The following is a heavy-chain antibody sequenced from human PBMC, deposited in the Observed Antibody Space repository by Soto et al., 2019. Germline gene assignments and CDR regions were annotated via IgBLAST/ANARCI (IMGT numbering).Heavy chain of an antibody. CDR3: AKGAGGSSAGWVRP. CDR2: IIPIFGTA. CDR1: GGTFSSYA. V-gene: IGHV1-69*14. Sequence: QVQLVQSGAEVKKPGSSVKVSCKASGGTFSSYAISWVRQAPGQGLEWMGGIIPIFGTANYAQKFQGRVTNSPGQFPSTAPKGVDSLESGGTAVDYCAKGAGGSSAGWVRPWGQGTLVTVSS. J-gene: IGHJ5*02. D-gene: IGHD6-6*01.